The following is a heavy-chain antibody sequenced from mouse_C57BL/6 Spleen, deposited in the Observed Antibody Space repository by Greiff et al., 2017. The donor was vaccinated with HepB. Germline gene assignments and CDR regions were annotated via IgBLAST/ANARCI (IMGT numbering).Heavy chain of an antibody. D-gene: IGHD1-1*01. CDR3: ARRGVITTVVTPFDY. J-gene: IGHJ2*01. V-gene: IGHV1-52*01. CDR1: GYTFTSYW. CDR2: IDPSDSET. Sequence: QVQLQQPGAELVRPGSSVKLSCKASGYTFTSYWMHWVKQRPIQGLEWIGNIDPSDSETHYNQKFKDKATLTVDKSSNTAYMQLSSLTSEDSAVYYCARRGVITTVVTPFDYWGQGTTLTVSS.